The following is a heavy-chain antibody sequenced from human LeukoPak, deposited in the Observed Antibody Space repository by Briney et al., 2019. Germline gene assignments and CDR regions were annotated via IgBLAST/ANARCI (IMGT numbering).Heavy chain of an antibody. CDR2: IYYSGST. D-gene: IGHD5-24*01. V-gene: IGHV4-59*01. CDR1: GGSISSYY. J-gene: IGHJ5*02. CDR3: ARGLGGGGYINWFDP. Sequence: SETLSLTCTVSGGSISSYYWSWIRQPPGKGLEWIGYIYYSGSTNYNPSLKSRVTISVDTPKNQFSLKLSSVTAADTAVYYCARGLGGGGYINWFDPWGQGTLVTVSS.